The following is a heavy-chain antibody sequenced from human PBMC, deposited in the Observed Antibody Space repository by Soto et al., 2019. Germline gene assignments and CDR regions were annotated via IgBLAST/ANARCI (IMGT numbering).Heavy chain of an antibody. J-gene: IGHJ3*01. D-gene: IGHD6-19*01. CDR2: INVHNVKR. V-gene: IGHV1-18*01. CDR3: ARVVDGGGRWPHAFEL. Sequence: ASVKVSCKASGYTFTNYGVTWLRQAPGQGLEWMGWINVHNVKRIYAQKFQGRVTMTRDTSTRTAYMDLRGLRHDDKSTYYCARVVDGGGRWPHAFELWGQGTMVTVSS. CDR1: GYTFTNYG.